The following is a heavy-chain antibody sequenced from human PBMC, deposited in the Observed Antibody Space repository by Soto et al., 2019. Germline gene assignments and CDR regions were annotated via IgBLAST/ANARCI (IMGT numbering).Heavy chain of an antibody. D-gene: IGHD3-9*01. V-gene: IGHV1-46*01. Sequence: ASVKVSCKASGYTFTSYYMHWVRQAPGQGLEWMGIINPSGGSTSYAQKFQGRVTMTRDTSTSTVYMELSSLRSEDTAVYYCARDRYRYYDILPAPHAYWGQGTLVPVSS. CDR1: GYTFTSYY. CDR2: INPSGGST. CDR3: ARDRYRYYDILPAPHAY. J-gene: IGHJ1*01.